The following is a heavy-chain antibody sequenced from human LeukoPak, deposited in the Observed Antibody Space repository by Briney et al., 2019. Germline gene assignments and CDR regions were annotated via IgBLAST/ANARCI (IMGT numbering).Heavy chain of an antibody. CDR2: IYSGDTT. V-gene: IGHV3-66*01. Sequence: GGSLILSCAASGFTVSTNYMSWVRQAPGKGLEWGSVIYSGDTTFYADSVRGKFTISRDNSKNTLYLQMNSLRAEDTAVYYCASILRSSSGYYFDYWGQGTLVTVSP. D-gene: IGHD3-10*01. CDR1: GFTVSTNY. CDR3: ASILRSSSGYYFDY. J-gene: IGHJ4*02.